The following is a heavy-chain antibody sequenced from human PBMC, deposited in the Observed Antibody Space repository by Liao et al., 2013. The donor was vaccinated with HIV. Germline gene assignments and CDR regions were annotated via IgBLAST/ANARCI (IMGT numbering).Heavy chain of an antibody. D-gene: IGHD3-10*01. CDR3: ARDRGIGGFDP. CDR2: INHSGST. J-gene: IGHJ5*02. CDR1: GGSFSGYY. V-gene: IGHV4-34*01. Sequence: QVQLQQWGAGLLKPSETLSLTCAVYGGSFSGYYWSWIRQPPGKGLEWIGEINHSGSTNYNPSLKSRVTMSVDTSKNQFSLKLSSVTAADTAVYYCARDRGIGGFDPWGQGTLVTVSS.